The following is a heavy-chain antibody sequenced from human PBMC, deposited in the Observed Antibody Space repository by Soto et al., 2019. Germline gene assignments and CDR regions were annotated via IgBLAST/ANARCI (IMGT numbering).Heavy chain of an antibody. J-gene: IGHJ5*02. CDR2: LWYDGSNK. CDR1: GFTFSSYG. V-gene: IGHV3-33*01. Sequence: QVQLVESGGGVVQPGRSLRLSCAASGFTFSSYGMHWVRQAPGKGLEWVAVLWYDGSNKYYADSVKGRFTIPRDNSKNTLYLQMNSLRAGDTAVYYCARGYGWFDPWGQGTLVTVSS. D-gene: IGHD6-13*01. CDR3: ARGYGWFDP.